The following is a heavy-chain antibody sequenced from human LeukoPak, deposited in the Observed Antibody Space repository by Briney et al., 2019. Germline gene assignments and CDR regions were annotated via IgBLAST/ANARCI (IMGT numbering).Heavy chain of an antibody. D-gene: IGHD3-9*01. Sequence: GGSLTLSCAASGFTVSSCWMRWVRQAPGKGLEWVANIKQVVHEKYHVDSVKGRFTISRDNAKNSLYLQMNSLRAEDTAVYYCARGGSALRYFDWLLDYYYHYYGMDVWGQGTTVTVSS. CDR2: IKQVVHEK. CDR3: ARGGSALRYFDWLLDYYYHYYGMDV. V-gene: IGHV3-7*01. J-gene: IGHJ6*02. CDR1: GFTVSSCW.